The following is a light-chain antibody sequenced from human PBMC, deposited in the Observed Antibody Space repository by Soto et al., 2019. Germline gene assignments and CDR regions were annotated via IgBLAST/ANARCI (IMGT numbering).Light chain of an antibody. Sequence: QSALTQPASVSGSPGQSITISCTGTSSDVGAYNFVSWYQQHPGKAPKLMIYDVTNRPSGVSSRFSGSKSGNTAPLAISGLQAEDEADYYCSSYTTSNTLVFGGGTKLTVL. V-gene: IGLV2-14*03. CDR3: SSYTTSNTLV. CDR1: SSDVGAYNF. CDR2: DVT. J-gene: IGLJ2*01.